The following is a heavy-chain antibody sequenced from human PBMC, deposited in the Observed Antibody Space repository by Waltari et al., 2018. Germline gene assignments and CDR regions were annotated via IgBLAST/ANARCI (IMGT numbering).Heavy chain of an antibody. J-gene: IGHJ3*02. CDR2: IKKDGSEE. CDR3: ARDQWFAFDI. D-gene: IGHD3-22*01. V-gene: IGHV3-7*01. Sequence: EVQLVESGGGLVQPGGSLRLSCAVSGFTLSSYWMSWVRQAPGKGPEWVANIKKDGSEEYYVDSVRGRFTISRDNAKNSLYLQMNSLRPEDTAVYYCARDQWFAFDIWGQGTMVTVSS. CDR1: GFTLSSYW.